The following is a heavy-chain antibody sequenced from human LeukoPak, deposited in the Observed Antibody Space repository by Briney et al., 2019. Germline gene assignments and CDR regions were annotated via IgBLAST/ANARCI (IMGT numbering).Heavy chain of an antibody. CDR1: GFTFSSYA. CDR2: ISYDGSNK. V-gene: IGHV3-30-3*01. J-gene: IGHJ4*02. D-gene: IGHD3-10*01. CDR3: ARGGFGSGSYYREFDY. Sequence: PGGSLRLSCAASGFTFSSYAMHWVRQAPGKGLEWVAVISYDGSNKYYADSVKGRFTISRDNSKNTLYLQMNSLRAEDTAVYYCARGGFGSGSYYREFDYWGQGTLVTVSS.